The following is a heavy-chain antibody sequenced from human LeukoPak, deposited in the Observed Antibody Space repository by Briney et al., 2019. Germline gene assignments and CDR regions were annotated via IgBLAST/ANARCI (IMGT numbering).Heavy chain of an antibody. Sequence: ASVTVSCEASGYTFTGYYMHWVRQAPGQGLEWMGWINPNSGGTNYAQKFQGRVTMTRDTSISTAYMELSRLRSDDTAVYYCARDALYYYYGMDVWGQGTTVTVSS. CDR1: GYTFTGYY. CDR2: INPNSGGT. CDR3: ARDALYYYYGMDV. V-gene: IGHV1-2*02. J-gene: IGHJ6*02.